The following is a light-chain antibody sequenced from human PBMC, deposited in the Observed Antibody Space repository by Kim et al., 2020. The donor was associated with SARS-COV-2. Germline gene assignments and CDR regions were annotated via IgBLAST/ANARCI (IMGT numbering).Light chain of an antibody. J-gene: IGKJ1*01. V-gene: IGKV1-9*01. Sequence: DIQLTQSPSFLSASVGDRVTITCRASQGISSYLDWYQKKPGKAPKLLIYAASTLQSGVPSRFRGSGSGTEFTLTLCSLQPVDFATYNSQHLKRYPRTFGQG. CDR3: QHLKRYPRT. CDR1: QGISSY. CDR2: AAS.